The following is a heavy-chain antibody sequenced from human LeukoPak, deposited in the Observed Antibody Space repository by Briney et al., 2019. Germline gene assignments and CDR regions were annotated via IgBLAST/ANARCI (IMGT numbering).Heavy chain of an antibody. CDR1: GGSISSGDYY. V-gene: IGHV4-30-4*08. CDR3: ARADYCGGDCVDAFDI. Sequence: SETLSLTCTVSGGSISSGDYYWSWIRQPPGKGLEWIGYIYYSGSTYYNPSLKSRVTISVDTSKNQFSLKLSSVTAADTAVYYCARADYCGGDCVDAFDIWGQGTMVPVSS. CDR2: IYYSGST. D-gene: IGHD2-21*01. J-gene: IGHJ3*02.